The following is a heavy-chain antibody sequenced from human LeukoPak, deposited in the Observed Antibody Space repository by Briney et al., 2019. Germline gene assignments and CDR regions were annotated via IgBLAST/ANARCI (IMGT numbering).Heavy chain of an antibody. CDR3: ARDLSGVTGYTYGRGIDY. CDR1: GFTFSSYW. CDR2: IKQDGSEK. Sequence: PGGSLRLSCAASGFTFSSYWMSWVRQAPGKGLEWMGNIKQDGSEKYYVDYVKGRFTISRDNAKTSLYLQMNSLRAEDTAVYYCARDLSGVTGYTYGRGIDYWGQGTLVTVSS. J-gene: IGHJ4*02. D-gene: IGHD5-18*01. V-gene: IGHV3-7*01.